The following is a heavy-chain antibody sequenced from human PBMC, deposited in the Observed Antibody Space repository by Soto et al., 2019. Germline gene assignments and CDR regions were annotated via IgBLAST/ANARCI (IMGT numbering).Heavy chain of an antibody. D-gene: IGHD5-18*01. CDR1: GFTFSDYY. CDR3: ARDFGDTAMVHSFIFDY. J-gene: IGHJ4*02. CDR2: ISSSGSTI. V-gene: IGHV3-11*01. Sequence: GGSLRLSCAASGFTFSDYYMSWIRQAPGKGLEWVSYISSSGSTIYYADSVKGRFTISRDNAKNSLYLQMNSLRAEDTAVYYCARDFGDTAMVHSFIFDYWGQGTLVTVSS.